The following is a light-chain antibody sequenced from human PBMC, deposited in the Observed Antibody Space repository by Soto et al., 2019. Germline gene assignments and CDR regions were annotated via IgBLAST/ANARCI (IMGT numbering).Light chain of an antibody. CDR3: SAYTVSRTYV. V-gene: IGLV2-14*03. CDR2: NVY. Sequence: QSVLTQPASLPGSPGQSINISCTGTSSDVGAYNFVSWHQQHPGKAPKLMIYNVYDRPSGISYRFSGSKSGITASLTISGLQGEDEADYYCSAYTVSRTYVFGTGTKLTVL. CDR1: SSDVGAYNF. J-gene: IGLJ1*01.